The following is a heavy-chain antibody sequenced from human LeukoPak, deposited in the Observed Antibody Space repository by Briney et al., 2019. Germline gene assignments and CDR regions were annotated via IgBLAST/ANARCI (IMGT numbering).Heavy chain of an antibody. D-gene: IGHD6-13*01. V-gene: IGHV4-4*07. CDR3: ARQIASAGTAGLDF. J-gene: IGHJ4*02. CDR2: IYSTGST. CDR1: GGSISSYY. Sequence: YPSETLSLTCTVSGGSISSYYWSWIRQPAGKGLEWIGRIYSTGSTNYNPSLKSRVTMSVDTSKNQFSLRLRSVTAADTAVYYCARQIASAGTAGLDFWGQGALVTVSS.